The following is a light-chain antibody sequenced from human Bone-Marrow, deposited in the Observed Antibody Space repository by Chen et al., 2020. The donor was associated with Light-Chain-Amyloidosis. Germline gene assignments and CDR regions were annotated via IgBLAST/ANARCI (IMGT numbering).Light chain of an antibody. CDR1: DLPTKY. V-gene: IGLV3-25*03. J-gene: IGLJ2*01. CDR2: RDT. Sequence: SYELTQPPSVSVSPGQTARITCSGDDLPTKYAYWYQQKPGQDPVLEIHRDTERPSGISERFSDSSSGATATLTISGVHAEDEADYHCQSADSSVTYEVIFGGGTKLTVL. CDR3: QSADSSVTYEVI.